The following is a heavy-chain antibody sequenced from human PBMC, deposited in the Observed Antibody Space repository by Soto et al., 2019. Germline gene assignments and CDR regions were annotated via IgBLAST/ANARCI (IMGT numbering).Heavy chain of an antibody. CDR1: GGSIGSGGYY. D-gene: IGHD2-15*01. J-gene: IGHJ4*02. CDR2: ISYSGST. CDR3: ARAVESRYFDH. V-gene: IGHV4-31*03. Sequence: SETLSLTCTVSGGSIGSGGYYWSWIRQHPGKGLEWIGYISYSGSTYYAPPLKSRISISRDTSKNQFSLKLSSVTVADTAVFYCARAVESRYFDHWGQGTPVTVSS.